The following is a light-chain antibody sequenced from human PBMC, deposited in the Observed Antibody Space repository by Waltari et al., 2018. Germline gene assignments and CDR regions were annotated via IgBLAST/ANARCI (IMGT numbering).Light chain of an antibody. Sequence: QSALTQPASVSGSPGQSITISCTGTSSDVGGYNYVSWYQQHPGKAPKLLIYDVSNRPSGVSNRVSGSKSGNTASLTISGRQAEDEADYYCSSYISSSTLELFGGGTSLTVL. CDR1: SSDVGGYNY. CDR3: SSYISSSTLEL. J-gene: IGLJ2*01. CDR2: DVS. V-gene: IGLV2-14*03.